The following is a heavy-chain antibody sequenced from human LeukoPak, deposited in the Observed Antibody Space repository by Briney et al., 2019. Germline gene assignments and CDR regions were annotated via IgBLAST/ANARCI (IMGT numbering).Heavy chain of an antibody. CDR2: IYYSGTT. CDR1: GGSITRSSDH. V-gene: IGHV4-39*07. CDR3: ATTNEYTRGGYDY. J-gene: IGHJ4*02. D-gene: IGHD3-16*01. Sequence: SETLSLTCTVSGGSITRSSDHWGWIRQPPGKGREWIGSIYYSGTTYYNPSLKSRVTILVDTSKNQFSLRLSSVNAAHTAVYYCATTNEYTRGGYDYWGQGTLVTVSS.